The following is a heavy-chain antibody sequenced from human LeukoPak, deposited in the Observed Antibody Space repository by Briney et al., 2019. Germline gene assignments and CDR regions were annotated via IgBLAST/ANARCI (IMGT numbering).Heavy chain of an antibody. Sequence: PGGSLRLSCVAYGLTFSSYGMHWARHAPGKGLEWVAFIRYDGGNKNYADSVKGRFTISRDNSKNTLYLQMNSLRAEDTAVYYCAKGGRYFDWGRLDYWGQGTPVTVSS. CDR1: GLTFSSYG. J-gene: IGHJ4*02. V-gene: IGHV3-30*02. CDR3: AKGGRYFDWGRLDY. D-gene: IGHD3-9*01. CDR2: IRYDGGNK.